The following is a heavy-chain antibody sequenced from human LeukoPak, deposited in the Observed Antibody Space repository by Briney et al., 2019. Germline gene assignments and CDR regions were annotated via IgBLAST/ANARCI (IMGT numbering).Heavy chain of an antibody. CDR3: ARIMVATTREAFDY. V-gene: IGHV3-48*03. CDR2: ISSSGSTI. D-gene: IGHD5-12*01. Sequence: GSLRLSCAASGFTFTSYEMNWVRQAPGKGLEWVSYISSSGSTIYYADSVRGRLTISRDNAKNSLYLQMNSLRAEDTAVYYCARIMVATTREAFDYWGQGTLVTVSS. CDR1: GFTFTSYE. J-gene: IGHJ4*02.